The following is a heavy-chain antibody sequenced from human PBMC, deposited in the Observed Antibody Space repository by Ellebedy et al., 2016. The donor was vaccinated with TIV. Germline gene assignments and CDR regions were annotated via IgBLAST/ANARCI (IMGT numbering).Heavy chain of an antibody. D-gene: IGHD6-19*01. CDR1: GGSISSYY. CDR3: ARDDYSSEGGVRLDY. CDR2: IYYSGST. Sequence: MPSETLSLTCTVSGGSISSYYWSWIRQPPGKGLEWIGYIYYSGSTNYNPSLKSRVTISVDTSKNQFSLQLNSVTPEDTALFYCARDDYSSEGGVRLDYWGQGTLATISS. J-gene: IGHJ4*02. V-gene: IGHV4-59*12.